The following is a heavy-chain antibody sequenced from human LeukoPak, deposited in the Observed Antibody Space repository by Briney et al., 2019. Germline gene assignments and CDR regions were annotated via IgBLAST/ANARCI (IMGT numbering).Heavy chain of an antibody. CDR1: GFTFSSYA. D-gene: IGHD4-23*01. J-gene: IGHJ4*02. CDR3: AKVRYGGWYYFDY. CDR2: ISGSGGST. V-gene: IGHV3-23*01. Sequence: GGSLRLSCAASGFTFSSYAMSWVRQAPGKGLEWVSGISGSGGSTYYADSVKGRFTISRDNSKNTLYVQMNSLRAEDTAVYYCAKVRYGGWYYFDYWGQGTLVTVSS.